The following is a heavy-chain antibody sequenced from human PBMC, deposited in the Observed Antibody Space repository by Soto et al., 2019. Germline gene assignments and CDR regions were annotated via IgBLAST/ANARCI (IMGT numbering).Heavy chain of an antibody. CDR3: ARGHYSMDV. CDR1: GFMFSDYY. J-gene: IGHJ6*02. V-gene: IGHV3-11*03. CDR2: INTISDT. Sequence: QVQLMQSGGGLVKPGGSLRLSCAASGFMFSDYYMTWIRQTPVRGLEWVAYINTISDTNYADSVRGRFTIYRDNARNSLFLQMNSLRLEDSAVYYCARGHYSMDVWGQWTTVTVSS.